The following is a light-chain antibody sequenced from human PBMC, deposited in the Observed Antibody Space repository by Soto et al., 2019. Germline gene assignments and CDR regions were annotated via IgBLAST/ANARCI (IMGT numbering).Light chain of an antibody. CDR1: QSVSSN. CDR3: QQRRNWPRT. V-gene: IGKV3-11*01. J-gene: IGKJ1*01. CDR2: GAS. Sequence: EIVLTQSPGTLSLSPGERATLSCRASQSVSSNFLARYQQKPGQAPRLLIHGASTRATGIPARFSGSGSGTDFTLTISSLEPEDFAVYYCQQRRNWPRTFGQGTKVDI.